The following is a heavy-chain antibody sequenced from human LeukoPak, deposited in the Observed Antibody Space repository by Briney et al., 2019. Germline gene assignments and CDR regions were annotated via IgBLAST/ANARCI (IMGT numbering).Heavy chain of an antibody. Sequence: GGSLRLSCAASGFTFSSYAMSWVRQAPGKGLEWVLTISDSGGSTYYADSVKGRFTISRDNSKNTLYLQMNSLRAEDTAVYYCARDLGVVGTFDYWGQGTLVTVSS. CDR3: ARDLGVVGTFDY. V-gene: IGHV3-23*01. CDR1: GFTFSSYA. D-gene: IGHD2-2*01. CDR2: ISDSGGST. J-gene: IGHJ4*02.